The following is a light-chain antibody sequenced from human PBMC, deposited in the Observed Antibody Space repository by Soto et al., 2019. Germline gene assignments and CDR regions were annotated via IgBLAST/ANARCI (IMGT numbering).Light chain of an antibody. CDR1: QGIRND. CDR2: AAS. J-gene: IGKJ2*03. CDR3: QQYLSSPPYG. Sequence: DIQMTQSPSSLSESVGDRVTITCRASQGIRNDLGWYQQKPGKAPKRLIYAASSLQSGVPSRFSGSGSGTDFTLTIGRLEPEDFAVYYCQQYLSSPPYGFGQGTKLEIK. V-gene: IGKV1-17*01.